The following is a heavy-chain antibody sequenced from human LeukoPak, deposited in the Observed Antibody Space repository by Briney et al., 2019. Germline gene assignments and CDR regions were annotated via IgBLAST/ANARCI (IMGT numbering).Heavy chain of an antibody. CDR3: AKGSRDSRPYYFDF. CDR1: GFTFDNYA. V-gene: IGHV3-23*01. J-gene: IGHJ4*02. Sequence: GGSLRLSCAASGFTFDNYAMSWVRQAPGKGLEWVSAITGSGGDTYHADSVKGRFTISRDNSKNTLYLQMNSPRAEDTAVYYCAKGSRDSRPYYFDFWGQEILVTVSS. CDR2: ITGSGGDT. D-gene: IGHD5-24*01.